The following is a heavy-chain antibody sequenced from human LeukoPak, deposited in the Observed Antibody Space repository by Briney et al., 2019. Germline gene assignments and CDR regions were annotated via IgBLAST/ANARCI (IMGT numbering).Heavy chain of an antibody. D-gene: IGHD6-19*01. CDR1: GGSISSSSYY. CDR3: ARTGSGWYDAFDI. Sequence: SETLSLTCTVSGGSISSSSYYWGWIRQPPGKGLEWIGSIYYSGSTYYNPSLKSRVTISVDTSKNQFSLKLSSVTAADTAVYYCARTGSGWYDAFDIWGQGTMVTVSS. V-gene: IGHV4-39*07. CDR2: IYYSGST. J-gene: IGHJ3*02.